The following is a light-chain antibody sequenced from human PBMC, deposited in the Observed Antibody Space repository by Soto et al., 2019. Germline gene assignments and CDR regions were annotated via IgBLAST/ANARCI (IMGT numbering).Light chain of an antibody. V-gene: IGLV2-18*02. CDR2: EVS. Sequence: QSALTQPPSVSGSPGQSVTISCTGTSSDVGSYNRVSWYQQPPGTAPKVMIYEVSNRPSGVPDRFSGSKSGNTASLTISGLQAEDEADYYCCSYAGDYMFVFGTGTKLTVL. CDR1: SSDVGSYNR. J-gene: IGLJ1*01. CDR3: CSYAGDYMFV.